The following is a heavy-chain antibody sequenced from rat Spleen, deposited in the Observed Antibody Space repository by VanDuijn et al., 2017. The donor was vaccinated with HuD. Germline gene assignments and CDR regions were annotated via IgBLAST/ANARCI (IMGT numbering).Heavy chain of an antibody. CDR3: TTAGSTTDYYYAGGFDF. J-gene: IGHJ2*01. Sequence: EVQLVESGGGLVQPGWSLKLSCAASGFTFSNYYMAWVRQAPTKGLEWVAYISTGGTNTYFRDSVKGRFTISRDNATSTLYLQMDRLRSEDTATYYCTTAGSTTDYYYAGGFDFWGQGVMVTVSS. CDR1: GFTFSNYY. V-gene: IGHV5-27*01. D-gene: IGHD1-6*01. CDR2: ISTGGTNT.